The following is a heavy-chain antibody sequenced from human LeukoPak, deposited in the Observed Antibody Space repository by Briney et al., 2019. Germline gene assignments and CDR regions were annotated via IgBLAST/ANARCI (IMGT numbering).Heavy chain of an antibody. J-gene: IGHJ3*01. CDR3: VACRDNSRYSETFGF. CDR2: TLYRSKWYN. CDR1: GDSVSYNVAA. Sequence: SQTLSLTCAISGDSVSYNVAAWNWIRQSPSRGLEWLGRTLYRSKWYNDYAESVESRITINPDTSKNQFTLQLKSVTPEDTAVYYCVACRDNSRYSETFGFWGQGTTVIVSS. D-gene: IGHD2-15*01. V-gene: IGHV6-1*01.